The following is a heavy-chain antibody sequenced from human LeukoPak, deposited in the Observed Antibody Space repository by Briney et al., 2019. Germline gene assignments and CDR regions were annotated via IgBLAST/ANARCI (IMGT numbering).Heavy chain of an antibody. CDR1: GFTFSTCW. V-gene: IGHV3-7*01. J-gene: IGHJ4*02. Sequence: GGSLRLSCAASGFTFSTCWMSWVRQAPGKGLEWVANIKEDGSEKYYGDSVKGRFTISRDNAKNSLYLEMNSLRVEDTAVYYCARDSSGYQWGQGTLVTVSS. D-gene: IGHD3-22*01. CDR3: ARDSSGYQ. CDR2: IKEDGSEK.